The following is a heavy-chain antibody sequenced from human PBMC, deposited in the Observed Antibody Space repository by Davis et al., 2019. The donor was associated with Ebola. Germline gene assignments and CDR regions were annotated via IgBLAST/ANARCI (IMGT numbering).Heavy chain of an antibody. D-gene: IGHD1-26*01. CDR2: IKQDGSEK. J-gene: IGHJ4*02. CDR1: GFTFSNAW. CDR3: TTDLVGATRGLFDY. V-gene: IGHV3-7*03. Sequence: GESLKISCAASGFTFSNAWMSWVRQAPGKGLEWVANIKQDGSEKYYVDSVKGRFTISRDNAKNSLYLQMNSLKTEDTAVYYCTTDLVGATRGLFDYWGQGTLVTVSS.